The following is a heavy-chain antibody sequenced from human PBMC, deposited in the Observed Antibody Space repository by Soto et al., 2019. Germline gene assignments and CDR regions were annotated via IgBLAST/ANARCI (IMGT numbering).Heavy chain of an antibody. CDR2: IGPGSGAT. Sequence: ASVKVSCKASGYTFTGHYIHWVRQAPEQGPEWMGEIGPGSGATRYAQKFQGRVTMTRDTSITTVYMELKNLSPDDTAVYYCGRGRSGQIGVFYWGQGTTVTFYS. CDR3: GRGRSGQIGVFY. D-gene: IGHD1-26*01. V-gene: IGHV1-2*02. J-gene: IGHJ4*02. CDR1: GYTFTGHY.